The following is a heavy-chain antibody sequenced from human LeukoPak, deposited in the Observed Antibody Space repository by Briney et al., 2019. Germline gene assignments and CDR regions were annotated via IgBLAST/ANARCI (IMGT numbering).Heavy chain of an antibody. CDR1: GGSISSYY. CDR3: ARDRPGGSSLDY. V-gene: IGHV4-59*01. Sequence: SETLSVTCTVSGGSISSYYWSWIRQPPGKGLEWIGYIYYSGSTNYNPSLKSRVTISVDTSKNQFSLKLSSVTAADTAVYYCARDRPGGSSLDYWGQETLVTVSS. J-gene: IGHJ4*02. D-gene: IGHD6-13*01. CDR2: IYYSGST.